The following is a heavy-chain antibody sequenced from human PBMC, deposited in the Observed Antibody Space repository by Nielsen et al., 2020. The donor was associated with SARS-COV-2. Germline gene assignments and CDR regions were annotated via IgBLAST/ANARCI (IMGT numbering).Heavy chain of an antibody. V-gene: IGHV1-3*01. D-gene: IGHD2-2*01. CDR2: INAGNGNT. CDR3: ARETSTRYCSSTSCYYYYGMDV. J-gene: IGHJ6*02. Sequence: WVRQAPGQRLEWMGWINAGNGNTKYSQKFQGRVTITGDTSASTAYMELSSLRSEDTAVYYCARETSTRYCSSTSCYYYYGMDVWGQGTTVTVSS.